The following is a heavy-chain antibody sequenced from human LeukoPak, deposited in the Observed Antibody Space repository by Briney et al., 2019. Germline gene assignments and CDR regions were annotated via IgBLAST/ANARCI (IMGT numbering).Heavy chain of an antibody. J-gene: IGHJ3*02. CDR3: ARVVVLGFGYAFDI. CDR1: GGSINNYY. D-gene: IGHD2-15*01. CDR2: VYTSGST. Sequence: SETLSLTCTVSGGSINNYYWSWIRQPAGKGLEWIGRVYTSGSTNYNPSLKSRVTMSVDTSKNQFSLKMSSVTAADTAVYYCARVVVLGFGYAFDIWGQGTMVTVSS. V-gene: IGHV4-4*07.